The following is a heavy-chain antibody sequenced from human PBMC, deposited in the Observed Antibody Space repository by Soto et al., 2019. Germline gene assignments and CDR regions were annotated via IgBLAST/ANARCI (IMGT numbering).Heavy chain of an antibody. CDR1: GLTFSSHA. D-gene: IGHD3-22*01. CDR2: ISNNGGVT. Sequence: GGSLRLSCAASGLTFSSHAMSWVRQAPGKGLEWVSVISNNGGVTYYANSVKGRFTISRDNSKNTLYLEMNSLRAEDTATYYCVRDGLDYYDTERLYFDNWGQGTLVTVSS. CDR3: VRDGLDYYDTERLYFDN. V-gene: IGHV3-23*01. J-gene: IGHJ4*02.